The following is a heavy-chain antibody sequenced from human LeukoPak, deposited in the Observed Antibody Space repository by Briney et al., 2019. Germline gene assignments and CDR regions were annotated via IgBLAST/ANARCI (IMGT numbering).Heavy chain of an antibody. D-gene: IGHD2-15*01. J-gene: IGHJ4*02. CDR2: IYSGGST. CDR3: AKDRVAVVVAAIVDY. CDR1: GFTVSSNY. V-gene: IGHV3-53*01. Sequence: GGSLRLSCAASGFTVSSNYMSWVRQAPGKGLEWVSVIYSGGSTYYTDSVKGRFTISRDNSKNTLYLQMNSLRAEDTAVYYCAKDRVAVVVAAIVDYWGQGTLVTVSS.